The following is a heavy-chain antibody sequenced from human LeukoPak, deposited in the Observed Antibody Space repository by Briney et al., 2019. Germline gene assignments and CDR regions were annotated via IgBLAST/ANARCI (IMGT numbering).Heavy chain of an antibody. CDR3: TRDPILWFGERGY. D-gene: IGHD3-10*01. CDR2: IRSKAYGGTT. Sequence: GGSLRLSCTTSGFTFSNAYMNWVRQAPGKGLEWVGFIRSKAYGGTTEYAASVKGRFTISRDDSKSIAYLQMNSLKTEDTAVYYCTRDPILWFGERGYWGQGTLVTVSS. J-gene: IGHJ4*02. V-gene: IGHV3-49*04. CDR1: GFTFSNAY.